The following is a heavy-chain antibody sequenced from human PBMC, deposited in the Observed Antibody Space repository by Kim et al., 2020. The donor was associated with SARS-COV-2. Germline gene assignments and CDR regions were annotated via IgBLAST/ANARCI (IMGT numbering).Heavy chain of an antibody. CDR1: GYTFTGYY. Sequence: ASVKVSCKASGYTFTGYYMHWVRQAPGQGLEWIGRINPNSGGTHYAQKFQGRVTMTRDTSISTAYMELSRLRSDDTAVYYCSRWDDFWSVYGMDVWGQGTTGTVSS. CDR3: SRWDDFWSVYGMDV. V-gene: IGHV1-2*06. CDR2: INPNSGGT. J-gene: IGHJ6*02. D-gene: IGHD3-3*01.